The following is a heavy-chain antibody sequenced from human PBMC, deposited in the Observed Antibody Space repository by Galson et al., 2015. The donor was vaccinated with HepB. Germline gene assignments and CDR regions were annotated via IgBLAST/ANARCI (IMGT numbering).Heavy chain of an antibody. Sequence: SVKVSCKASGYTFTGYYMHWVRQAPGQGLEWMGWINPNSGGTNYAQKFQGRVTMTRDTSISTAYMELSRLRSDDTAVYYCARDPLTAWDDFWSGYFHYFDYWGQGTLVTVSS. CDR2: INPNSGGT. CDR3: ARDPLTAWDDFWSGYFHYFDY. J-gene: IGHJ4*02. D-gene: IGHD3-3*01. CDR1: GYTFTGYY. V-gene: IGHV1-2*02.